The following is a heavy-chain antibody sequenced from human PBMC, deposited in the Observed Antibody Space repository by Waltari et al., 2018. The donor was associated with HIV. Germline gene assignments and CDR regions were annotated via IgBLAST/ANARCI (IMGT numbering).Heavy chain of an antibody. D-gene: IGHD3-3*01. V-gene: IGHV3-48*02. Sequence: QLVESGGGLVLPGASLRLSCAASGCHFNFYSFNCVRLAPWKGLEGLSYISSIGKSRYVADSLKDRFTVSRDNAKNSLYLDISSLRDDDTAVYFCARDPGSNFWSGYLDHWGQGVLVTVSS. CDR1: GCHFNFYS. J-gene: IGHJ4*02. CDR3: ARDPGSNFWSGYLDH. CDR2: ISSIGKSR.